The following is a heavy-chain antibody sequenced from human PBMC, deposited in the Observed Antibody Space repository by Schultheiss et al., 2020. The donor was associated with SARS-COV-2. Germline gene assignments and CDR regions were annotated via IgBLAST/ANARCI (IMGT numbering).Heavy chain of an antibody. CDR1: GFTFDDYA. Sequence: GGSLRLSCAASGFTFDDYAMHWVRQAPGKGLEWVSGISWNSGSIGYADSVKGRFTISRDNAKNSLYLQMNSLRAEDTAVYYCATDYDFWSGYSIDYWGQGTLVTVSS. CDR3: ATDYDFWSGYSIDY. CDR2: ISWNSGSI. J-gene: IGHJ4*02. V-gene: IGHV3-9*01. D-gene: IGHD3-3*01.